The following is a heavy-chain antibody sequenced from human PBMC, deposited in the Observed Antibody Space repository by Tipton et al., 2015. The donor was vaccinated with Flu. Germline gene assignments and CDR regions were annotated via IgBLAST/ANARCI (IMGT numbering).Heavy chain of an antibody. CDR2: IYYSGST. V-gene: IGHV4-31*03. CDR1: GGSISSGGYY. D-gene: IGHD3-10*01. Sequence: TLSLTCTVSGGSISSGGYYWSWIRQHPGKGLEWIGYIYYSGSTYYNPSLKSRVTISVDTSKNQFSLKLSSVTAADTAVYYCARDGLNMVRGVMYYSYGMDVWGQGTTVTVSS. CDR3: ARDGLNMVRGVMYYSYGMDV. J-gene: IGHJ6*02.